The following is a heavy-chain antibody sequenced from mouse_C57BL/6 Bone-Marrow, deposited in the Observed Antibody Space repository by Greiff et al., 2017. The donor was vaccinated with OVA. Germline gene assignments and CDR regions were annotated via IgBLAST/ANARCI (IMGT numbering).Heavy chain of an antibody. V-gene: IGHV1-52*01. CDR3: ARQRTNYDYGCYAMDY. CDR1: GYTFTSYW. Sequence: QVQLQQPGAELVRPGSSVKLSCKASGYTFTSYWMHWVKQRPIQGLEWIGNIDPSDSETHYNQKFKDKATLTVDQSSSTAYMQLSSLTSEDSAVYYCARQRTNYDYGCYAMDYWGQGTSVTVSS. J-gene: IGHJ4*01. CDR2: IDPSDSET. D-gene: IGHD2-4*01.